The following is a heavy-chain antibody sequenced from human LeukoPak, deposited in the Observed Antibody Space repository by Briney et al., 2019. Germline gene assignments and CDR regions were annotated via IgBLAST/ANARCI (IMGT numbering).Heavy chain of an antibody. Sequence: GGSLRLSCAASGFTFGSYAMHWVRQAPGKGLEYVSAISSNGGSTYYANSVKGRFTISRDNSKNTLYLQMGSLRAEDMAVYYCARGEWELPHHAFDIWGQGTMVTVSS. J-gene: IGHJ3*02. CDR3: ARGEWELPHHAFDI. V-gene: IGHV3-64*01. CDR1: GFTFGSYA. D-gene: IGHD1-26*01. CDR2: ISSNGGST.